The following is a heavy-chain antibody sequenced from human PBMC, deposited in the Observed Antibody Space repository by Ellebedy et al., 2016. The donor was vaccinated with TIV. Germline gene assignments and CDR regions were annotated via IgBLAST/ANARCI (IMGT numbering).Heavy chain of an antibody. CDR2: IDPTSGRA. V-gene: IGHV1-46*04. CDR1: GFSFSTHY. Sequence: ASVKVSCKASGFSFSTHYMHWVRQAPGQGLEWMGMIDPTSGRANYAQTLQGRVTMTADTSARTVYMELNSLRSQDTAVYYCARGFCSGGSCRVLFDYWGQGILVSVSS. CDR3: ARGFCSGGSCRVLFDY. J-gene: IGHJ4*02. D-gene: IGHD2-15*01.